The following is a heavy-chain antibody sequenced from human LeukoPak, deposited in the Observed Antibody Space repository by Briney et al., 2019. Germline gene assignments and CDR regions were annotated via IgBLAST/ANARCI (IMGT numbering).Heavy chain of an antibody. Sequence: GGSLRLSCVASGFSFSGHWMHWVRQAPGKGLVAVSRITPDGTDTAYADSVKGRFTISRDNAKKTLYLEMNSLTAEDTALYYCTRSGFSNGYDYWGQGTLVTVSS. CDR2: ITPDGTDT. CDR1: GFSFSGHW. V-gene: IGHV3-74*03. J-gene: IGHJ4*02. D-gene: IGHD2-8*01. CDR3: TRSGFSNGYDY.